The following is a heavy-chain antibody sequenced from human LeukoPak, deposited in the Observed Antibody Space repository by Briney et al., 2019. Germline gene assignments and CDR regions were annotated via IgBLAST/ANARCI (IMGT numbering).Heavy chain of an antibody. Sequence: GGSLRLSCAASGFTFSSYGMHWIRQAPGKGLEWVSYISSSGGTIYYADSVKGRFTISRDNAKNSLYLQMNSLRAEDTAGYYCAKDRGALIRGVIRKGFDYWGQGTLVTVSS. V-gene: IGHV3-48*04. CDR3: AKDRGALIRGVIRKGFDY. J-gene: IGHJ4*02. D-gene: IGHD3-10*01. CDR1: GFTFSSYG. CDR2: ISSSGGTI.